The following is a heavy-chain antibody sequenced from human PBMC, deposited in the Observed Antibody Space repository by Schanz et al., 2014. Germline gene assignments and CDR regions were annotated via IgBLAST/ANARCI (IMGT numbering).Heavy chain of an antibody. D-gene: IGHD2-2*01. CDR1: GFIFSSYA. CDR2: ISTGGGNI. V-gene: IGHV3-23*04. J-gene: IGHJ4*02. CDR3: VKEGTVVSGYPRDH. Sequence: EVQLVESGGGLVQPGGSLKLSCAASGFIFSSYAMTWVRQAPGKGLEWVSAISTGGGNIYYTDSVKGRFTISRDNSRNTLYLQMSSLRAEDTAVYYCVKEGTVVSGYPRDHWGQGTLVTVSS.